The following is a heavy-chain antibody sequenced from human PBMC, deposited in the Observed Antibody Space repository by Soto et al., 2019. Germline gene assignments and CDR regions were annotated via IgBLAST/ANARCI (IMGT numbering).Heavy chain of an antibody. D-gene: IGHD1-1*01. J-gene: IGHJ4*02. CDR2: ISDRGATT. Sequence: GGSLRLSCAASGFTISSNAMYWVRQAPGKGLEWVSAISDRGATTHYADSVKGRFTISRDTSKNTLYLQLNTLRADDTAVYYCAKDKPGTTSFDYWGQGTLVTVSS. CDR3: AKDKPGTTSFDY. CDR1: GFTISSNA. V-gene: IGHV3-23*01.